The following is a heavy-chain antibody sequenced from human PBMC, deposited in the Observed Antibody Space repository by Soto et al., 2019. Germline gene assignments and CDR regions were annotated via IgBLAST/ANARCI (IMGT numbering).Heavy chain of an antibody. CDR2: ISYDGSNK. J-gene: IGHJ6*02. CDR1: GFTFSSYG. D-gene: IGHD2-2*01. CDR3: AKILGYCSSSACSKDFYYYYGMDV. Sequence: QVQLVESGGGLVQPGRSLRLSCAASGFTFSSYGMHWVRQAPGKGLEWVAVISYDGSNKYYADSVKGRFTISRDNSKKMLYLQMNSLRAEDTAVYYCAKILGYCSSSACSKDFYYYYGMDVWGQGTTVTVSS. V-gene: IGHV3-30*18.